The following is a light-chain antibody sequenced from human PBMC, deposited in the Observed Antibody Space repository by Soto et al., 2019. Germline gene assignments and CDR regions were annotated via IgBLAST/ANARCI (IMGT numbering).Light chain of an antibody. CDR2: AAS. CDR3: LHHYSYPLT. CDR1: QGVKTD. V-gene: IGKV1-17*01. Sequence: DIQMTQSPSSVSASVGDRVTITCRASQGVKTDLGWYQQKPGKAPKRLIYAASRLQSGVPSRFSGSGSGTEFTLTISSLQPEDFASYYCLHHYSYPLTFGGGTKVDIK. J-gene: IGKJ4*01.